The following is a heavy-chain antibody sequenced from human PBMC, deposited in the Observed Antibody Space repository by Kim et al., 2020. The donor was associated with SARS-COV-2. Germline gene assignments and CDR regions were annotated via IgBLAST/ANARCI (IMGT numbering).Heavy chain of an antibody. Sequence: NYNPSRKSRIAMSLDTSNNLFSLKLSSAIAADTAIYYCARLPDISGWPFDSWGQGTLVTVSS. D-gene: IGHD6-19*01. CDR3: ARLPDISGWPFDS. J-gene: IGHJ5*01. V-gene: IGHV4-34*09.